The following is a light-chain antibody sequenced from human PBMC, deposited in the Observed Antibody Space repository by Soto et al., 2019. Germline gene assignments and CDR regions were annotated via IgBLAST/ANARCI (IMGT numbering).Light chain of an antibody. Sequence: EIVMTQSPVTLSVSPGERATIKCRDSKSISSNLAWYQHKPDQAPRHLNFGASTRATDVSARFSGSGSGTEFTLTISSLQSEDFAVYYCLQHNNWPRTFGQGTKVDIK. CDR2: GAS. CDR3: LQHNNWPRT. V-gene: IGKV3-15*01. CDR1: KSISSN. J-gene: IGKJ1*01.